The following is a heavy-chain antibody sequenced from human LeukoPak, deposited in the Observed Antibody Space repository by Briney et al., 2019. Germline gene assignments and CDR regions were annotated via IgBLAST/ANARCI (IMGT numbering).Heavy chain of an antibody. D-gene: IGHD3-16*01. CDR2: IKQDGSEK. CDR1: GFTFSSYW. J-gene: IGHJ4*02. V-gene: IGHV3-7*01. CDR3: ARGIRDDYVWGSFSDY. Sequence: PGGSLRLSCAASGFTFSSYWMSWVRQAPGKGLEWVANIKQDGSEKYYVDSVKGRFTISRDNAKNSLYLQMNSLRAEDTAVYYCARGIRDDYVWGSFSDYWGQGTLVTVSS.